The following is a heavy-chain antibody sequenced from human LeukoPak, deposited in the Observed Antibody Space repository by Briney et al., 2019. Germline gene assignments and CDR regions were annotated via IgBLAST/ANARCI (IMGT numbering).Heavy chain of an antibody. V-gene: IGHV3-23*01. CDR2: ISRSGDNT. CDR1: GFTFSGYA. Sequence: GSLRLSCAASGFTFSGYAMSWVRQAPGRGLQWVSTISRSGDNTYYADSVKGRFTISRDNSKNTLYVQMNSLRAEDTAIYYCAKAGANWFDPWGQGTLVTVSS. CDR3: AKAGANWFDP. J-gene: IGHJ5*02. D-gene: IGHD3-10*01.